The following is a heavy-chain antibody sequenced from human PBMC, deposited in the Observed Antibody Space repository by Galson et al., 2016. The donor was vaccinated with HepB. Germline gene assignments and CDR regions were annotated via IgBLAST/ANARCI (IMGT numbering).Heavy chain of an antibody. V-gene: IGHV3-23*01. CDR2: LNGSGRKT. J-gene: IGHJ3*02. CDR3: AKSFVKKDFWSYYLADAFDI. D-gene: IGHD3-3*01. CDR1: GFTFTSYA. Sequence: SLRLSCAASGFTFTSYALSWVRQAPGRGLEWVSTLNGSGRKTYYADSMKGRFTISRDNSKNTLFLQMNSLRVEDTAVYYCAKSFVKKDFWSYYLADAFDIRGQGTTVTVST.